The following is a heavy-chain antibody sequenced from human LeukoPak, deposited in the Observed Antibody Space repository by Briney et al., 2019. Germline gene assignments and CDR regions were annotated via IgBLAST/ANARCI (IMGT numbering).Heavy chain of an antibody. CDR2: IKSKTDGGTT. V-gene: IGHV3-15*01. CDR3: TTDSLYCSSTSCSDY. D-gene: IGHD2-2*01. J-gene: IGHJ4*02. CDR1: GFTFSNAW. Sequence: GGSLRLSCAASGFTFSNAWMSWVRQAPGKGLEWVGRIKSKTDGGTTDYAAPVKGRFTISRDDSKNTLYLQMNSLKTEDTAVYYCTTDSLYCSSTSCSDYWGQGTLVTVSS.